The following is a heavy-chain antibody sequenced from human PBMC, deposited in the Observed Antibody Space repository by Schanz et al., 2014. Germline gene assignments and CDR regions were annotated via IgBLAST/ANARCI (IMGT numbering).Heavy chain of an antibody. Sequence: EADLVESGGGLIQRGESLRLSCSASGFSFSSYSMSWVRQAPGKGLEWVSAISGSGGSTYYADSVKGRFTISRDNSKNTLYLQMNSLRAEDTAVYYCAKDPSHGDYDYYCDYWGQGTLVTVSS. J-gene: IGHJ4*02. CDR2: ISGSGGST. CDR3: AKDPSHGDYDYYCDY. D-gene: IGHD3-22*01. CDR1: GFSFSSYS. V-gene: IGHV3-23*04.